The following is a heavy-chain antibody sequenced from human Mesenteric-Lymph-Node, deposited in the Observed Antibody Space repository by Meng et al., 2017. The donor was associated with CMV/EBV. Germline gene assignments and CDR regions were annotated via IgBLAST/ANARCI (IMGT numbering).Heavy chain of an antibody. CDR1: ANIFDNYD. J-gene: IGHJ6*02. V-gene: IGHV1-69*06. CDR2: ITPMFDKP. Sequence: SVKVSCKTSANIFDNYDIAWVRQAPGQGLEWMGRITPMFDKPTYAQIFRGRVTMTADKSTSTAYMELSSLRSEDTAVYYCASSVLIAARPLNYYYYGMDVWGQGTTVTVSS. CDR3: ASSVLIAARPLNYYYYGMDV. D-gene: IGHD6-6*01.